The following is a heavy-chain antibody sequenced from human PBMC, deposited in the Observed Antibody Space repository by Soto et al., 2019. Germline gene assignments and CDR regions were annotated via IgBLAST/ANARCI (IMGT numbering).Heavy chain of an antibody. D-gene: IGHD2-21*02. Sequence: GGSLRLSCAASGFIFSNYVMHWVRQAPGKGLEWVAVISYDGNSKHYADSVKGRFTISRDNSKSTLYVQMNSLRAEDTAVYYCARSYCGDDCALDNWGQGTLLTVSS. CDR3: ARSYCGDDCALDN. CDR2: ISYDGNSK. CDR1: GFIFSNYV. J-gene: IGHJ4*02. V-gene: IGHV3-30-3*01.